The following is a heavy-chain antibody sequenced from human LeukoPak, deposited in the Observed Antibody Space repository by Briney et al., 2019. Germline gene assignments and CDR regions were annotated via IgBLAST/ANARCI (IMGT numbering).Heavy chain of an antibody. V-gene: IGHV1-2*02. CDR2: VNPRNGGT. CDR1: GYPFTGYY. CDR3: ARESGSYQTYYYYYYYMDV. D-gene: IGHD1-26*01. J-gene: IGHJ6*03. Sequence: ASVKVSCKASGYPFTGYYVHWVRQAPGHGLEWMGWVNPRNGGTHSAQKFQGRVSMTGDTSITTAYMELSSLRSEDTAVYYCARESGSYQTYYYYYYYMDVWGKGTTVTVSS.